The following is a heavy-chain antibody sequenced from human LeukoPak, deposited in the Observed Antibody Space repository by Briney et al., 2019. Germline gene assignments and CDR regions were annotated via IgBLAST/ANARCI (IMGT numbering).Heavy chain of an antibody. V-gene: IGHV4-61*01. CDR3: ARIKSSGWYYDY. D-gene: IGHD6-19*01. Sequence: SETLSLTCIVSGGSVYSGTYYWSWVRQPPGKGLEWIGYVYYSGSTNYNPSLKSRVTVSLDTSKNQFSLSLSSVTAADTAVYYCARIKSSGWYYDYWGQGTLVTVSS. J-gene: IGHJ4*02. CDR1: GGSVYSGTYY. CDR2: VYYSGST.